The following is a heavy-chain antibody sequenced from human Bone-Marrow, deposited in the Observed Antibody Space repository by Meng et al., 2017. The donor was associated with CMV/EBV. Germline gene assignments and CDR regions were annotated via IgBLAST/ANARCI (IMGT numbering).Heavy chain of an antibody. J-gene: IGHJ3*02. Sequence: SVKVSCKASGGTFSSYAISWVRQAPGQGLEWMGGIIPIFGTANYAQKFQGRVTITTDESTSTAYMELSSLRSEDTAVYYCWGMIYLRWGPDAFDIWGQGTMVTVSS. CDR3: WGMIYLRWGPDAFDI. D-gene: IGHD3-16*01. CDR1: GGTFSSYA. CDR2: IIPIFGTA. V-gene: IGHV1-69*05.